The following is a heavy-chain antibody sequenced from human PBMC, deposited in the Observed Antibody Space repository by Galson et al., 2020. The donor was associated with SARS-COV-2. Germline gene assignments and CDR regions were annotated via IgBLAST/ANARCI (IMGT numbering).Heavy chain of an antibody. J-gene: IGHJ2*01. CDR1: GYSVSTTNS. CDR3: ARQGVNMIVLVTVPGWYFDL. V-gene: IGHV4-38-2*02. D-gene: IGHD3-22*01. CDR2: VYPSGTT. Sequence: SETLSLTCTVSGYSVSTTNSWGWVRQPPGRGLEWIGRVYPSGTTYYNPSLKSRVTISVDTSKNQFSLRLDSVTAADTALYYCARQGVNMIVLVTVPGWYFDLWGRGTLVTVSS.